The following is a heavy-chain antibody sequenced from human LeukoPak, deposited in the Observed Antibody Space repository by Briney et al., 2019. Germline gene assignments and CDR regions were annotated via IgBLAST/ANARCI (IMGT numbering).Heavy chain of an antibody. J-gene: IGHJ4*02. D-gene: IGHD6-19*01. CDR2: ISGSGGST. CDR3: AKDRGQWLVRPTDFDY. CDR1: GFTFSSYA. V-gene: IGHV3-23*01. Sequence: GGSLRLSCAASGFTFSSYAMSWVRQAPGKGLEGVSAISGSGGSTYYADSVKGRFTISRDNSKNTLYLQMNSLRAEDTAVYYCAKDRGQWLVRPTDFDYWGQGTLVTVSS.